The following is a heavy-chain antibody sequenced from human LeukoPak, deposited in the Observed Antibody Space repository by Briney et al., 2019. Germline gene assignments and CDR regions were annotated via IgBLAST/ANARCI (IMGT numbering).Heavy chain of an antibody. V-gene: IGHV3-15*01. Sequence: PGGSLRLSCAASGFTFSSYEMNWVRQAPGKGLEWVGRIKSQTNGGTTDYAAPVKVRFTISRDDSKNTLYLQMNSLKTEDTAVYYCTTHLRNYYNFGMDVWGQGTSVTVSS. D-gene: IGHD2/OR15-2a*01. J-gene: IGHJ6*02. CDR3: TTHLRNYYNFGMDV. CDR1: GFTFSSYE. CDR2: IKSQTNGGTT.